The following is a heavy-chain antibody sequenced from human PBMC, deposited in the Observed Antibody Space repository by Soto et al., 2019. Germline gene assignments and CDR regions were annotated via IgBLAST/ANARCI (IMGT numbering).Heavy chain of an antibody. CDR2: IKGDGTTT. CDR3: ARAAVAAHFDL. V-gene: IGHV3-74*01. Sequence: EVQLVESGGDLVQPGGYLRLACAASGFTLSTYWMHWVRQVPGKGLAWVSRIKGDGTTTSYADAVKGRFSISRDNARNTLYLQMNSLTAEDTAVYYCARAAVAAHFDLWGQGALVTVSS. J-gene: IGHJ4*02. CDR1: GFTLSTYW. D-gene: IGHD6-19*01.